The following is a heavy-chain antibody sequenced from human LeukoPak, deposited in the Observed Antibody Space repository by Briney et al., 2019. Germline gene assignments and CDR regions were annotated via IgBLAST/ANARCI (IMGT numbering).Heavy chain of an antibody. CDR1: GGSISSYY. V-gene: IGHV4-59*01. Sequence: SETLSLTCTVSGGSISSYYWSWIRQPPGKGLEWIGYIYYSGTTNDNPSLKSRVTISVDTSKNQFSLKLSSVTAADTAVYYCARGVYIAAAQYGYWGQGTLVTVSS. J-gene: IGHJ4*02. CDR2: IYYSGTT. D-gene: IGHD6-13*01. CDR3: ARGVYIAAAQYGY.